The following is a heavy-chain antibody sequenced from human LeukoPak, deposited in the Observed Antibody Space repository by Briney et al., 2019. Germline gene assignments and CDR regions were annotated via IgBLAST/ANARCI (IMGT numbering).Heavy chain of an antibody. Sequence: SETLSLTCTVSGGSISSGDYYWSWIRQPPGKGLEWIGYIYYSGSTYYDPSLKSRVSISVSPSENQLSLKLNSVTAADTAVYYCARDLRGTQYYYYYMDVWGKGTTVTVSS. CDR2: IYYSGST. J-gene: IGHJ6*03. CDR1: GGSISSGDYY. CDR3: ARDLRGTQYYYYYMDV. V-gene: IGHV4-30-4*01. D-gene: IGHD1-14*01.